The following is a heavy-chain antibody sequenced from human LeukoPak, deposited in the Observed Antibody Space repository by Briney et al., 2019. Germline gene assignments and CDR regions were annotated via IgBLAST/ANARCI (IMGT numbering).Heavy chain of an antibody. CDR2: LSGSGTST. J-gene: IGHJ4*02. CDR1: GFTFSSYG. CDR3: AKGRAVEVVAALNY. D-gene: IGHD2-15*01. V-gene: IGHV3-23*01. Sequence: PGGSLRLSCAASGFTFSSYGMSWVRQAPGKGLERVSALSGSGTSTFYADSVKGRFTISRDNSKNTLYLQMNSLRAEDTAVYYYAKGRAVEVVAALNYWGQGTEVTVSS.